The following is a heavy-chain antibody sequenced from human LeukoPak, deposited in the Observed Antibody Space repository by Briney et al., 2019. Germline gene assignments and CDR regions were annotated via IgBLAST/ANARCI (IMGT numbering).Heavy chain of an antibody. Sequence: SETLSLTCTVSGGSISNYHWGWIRQPPGKGLEWIGYIYYTGSTNYNPSLKSRVTISVDTSKNQFSLKLSSVTAADTAVYYCARAGDAYIWGYFDYWGQGTLVTVSS. D-gene: IGHD5-24*01. V-gene: IGHV4-59*01. CDR3: ARAGDAYIWGYFDY. CDR2: IYYTGST. CDR1: GGSISNYH. J-gene: IGHJ4*02.